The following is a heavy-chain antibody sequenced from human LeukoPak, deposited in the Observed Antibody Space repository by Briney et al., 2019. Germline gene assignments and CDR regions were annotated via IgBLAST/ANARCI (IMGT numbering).Heavy chain of an antibody. J-gene: IGHJ4*02. CDR2: IYYSGST. D-gene: IGHD6-19*01. CDR3: ARGRQWLERDY. V-gene: IGHV4-59*01. Sequence: ASETLSLTCTVSGGSISNYDWSWIRQPPGKGLEWIGYIYYSGSTNYNPSLMSRVTISVGTSKNQFSLKLSSVTAADTAVYYCARGRQWLERDYWGQGTLVTVSS. CDR1: GGSISNYD.